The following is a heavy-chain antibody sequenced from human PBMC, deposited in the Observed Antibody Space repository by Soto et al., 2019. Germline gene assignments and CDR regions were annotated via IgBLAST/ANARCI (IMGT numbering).Heavy chain of an antibody. D-gene: IGHD1-26*01. Sequence: QVQLVQSGAEVKKPGASVKVSCKASGYTFTSYGISWVRQAPGQGLEWRGWLSAYNGNTNYAQKLQGRVTMTTDTSTRTAYMELRSLRCDDTAVYYCARWWEEGYYYYGMDVWGQGTTVTVSS. CDR3: ARWWEEGYYYYGMDV. CDR2: LSAYNGNT. CDR1: GYTFTSYG. J-gene: IGHJ6*02. V-gene: IGHV1-18*01.